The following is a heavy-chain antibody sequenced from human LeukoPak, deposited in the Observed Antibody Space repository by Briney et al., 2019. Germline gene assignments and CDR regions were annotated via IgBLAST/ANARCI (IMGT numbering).Heavy chain of an antibody. Sequence: GGSLRLSCAASGFTFSSYGMHWVRQAPGKGLEWVAFIRYDGSNKYYADSVKGRFTISRDNSKNTLYLQMNSLRAEDTAVYYCAKASSAYCSSTSCYMDDAFDIWGQGTMVTVSS. J-gene: IGHJ3*02. D-gene: IGHD2-2*02. CDR1: GFTFSSYG. CDR3: AKASSAYCSSTSCYMDDAFDI. CDR2: IRYDGSNK. V-gene: IGHV3-30*02.